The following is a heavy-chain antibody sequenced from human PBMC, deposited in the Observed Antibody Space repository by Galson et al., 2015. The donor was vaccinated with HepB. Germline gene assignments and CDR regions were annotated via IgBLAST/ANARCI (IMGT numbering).Heavy chain of an antibody. CDR1: GFTFSSYA. V-gene: IGHV3-30-3*01. CDR3: ASLSITGTTGSAFDI. Sequence: SLRLSCAASGFTFSSYAMHWVRQAPGKGLEWVAVISYDGSNKYYADSVKGRFTISRDNSKNTLYLQMNSLRAEDTAVYYCASLSITGTTGSAFDIWGQGTMVTVSS. D-gene: IGHD1-20*01. CDR2: ISYDGSNK. J-gene: IGHJ3*02.